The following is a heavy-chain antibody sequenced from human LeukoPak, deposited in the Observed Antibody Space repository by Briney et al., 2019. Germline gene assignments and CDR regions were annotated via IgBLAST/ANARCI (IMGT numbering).Heavy chain of an antibody. V-gene: IGHV4-59*01. CDR1: GGSISSYY. CDR3: ARDKVNWYFDL. CDR2: VYYSGST. J-gene: IGHJ2*01. Sequence: KPSETLSLTCTVSGGSISSYYWSWIRQPPGKGLEWIGYVYYSGSTNYNPSLKSRVTISVDTSKNQFSPKLSSVTAADTAVYYCARDKVNWYFDLWGRGTLVTVSS.